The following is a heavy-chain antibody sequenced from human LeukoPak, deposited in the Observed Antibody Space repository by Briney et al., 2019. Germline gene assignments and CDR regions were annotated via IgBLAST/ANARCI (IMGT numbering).Heavy chain of an antibody. CDR3: ARAHSSSWEY. D-gene: IGHD6-13*01. CDR2: INSDGTLT. V-gene: IGHV3-74*01. CDR1: GFAFRSTW. Sequence: GGSLRLSCAASGFAFRSTWMHWVRQVPGEGLVWVSRINSDGTLTTNADSVKGRFTISRDNAKNMLYLQMNSLRVEDTAVYFCARAHSSSWEYWGQGALVTVSS. J-gene: IGHJ4*02.